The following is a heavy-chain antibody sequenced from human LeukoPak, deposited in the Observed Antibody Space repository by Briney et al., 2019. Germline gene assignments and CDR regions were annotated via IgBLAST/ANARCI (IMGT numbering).Heavy chain of an antibody. J-gene: IGHJ6*04. CDR3: ARDGDGGYVWCFYYGMDV. CDR2: ISSSSSTI. V-gene: IGHV3-48*04. CDR1: GFSFSTYA. Sequence: QPGRTLRLSCAASGFSFSTYAMHWLRQAPGKGLEWVSYISSSSSTIYYADSVKGRFTISRDNAKNSLYLQMNSLRAEDTAVYYCARDGDGGYVWCFYYGMDVCGEGTTVTVSS. D-gene: IGHD5-12*01.